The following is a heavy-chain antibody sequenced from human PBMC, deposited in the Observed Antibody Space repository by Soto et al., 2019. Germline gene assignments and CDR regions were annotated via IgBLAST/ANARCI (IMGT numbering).Heavy chain of an antibody. D-gene: IGHD6-13*01. CDR3: ARGPRTAAGTTLYYYYYGMDV. CDR1: GGSFSGYY. CDR2: INHSGST. Sequence: SETLSLTCAVYGGSFSGYYWSWIRQPPGKGLEWIGEINHSGSTNYNPSLKSRVTISVDTSKNQFSLKLSSVTAADTAVYYCARGPRTAAGTTLYYYYYGMDVWGQGTTVTVSS. J-gene: IGHJ6*02. V-gene: IGHV4-34*01.